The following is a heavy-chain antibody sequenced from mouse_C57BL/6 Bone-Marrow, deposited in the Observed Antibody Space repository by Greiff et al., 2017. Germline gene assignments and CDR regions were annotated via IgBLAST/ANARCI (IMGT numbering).Heavy chain of an antibody. CDR2: IYPRSGNT. Sequence: VQLQESGAELARPGASVKLSCKASGYTFTSYGISWVKQRTGQGLEWIGEIYPRSGNTYYNEKFKGKATLTADKSSSTAYMELRSLTSEDSAVYFCARSGNDYDENYWGQGTTLTVSA. D-gene: IGHD2-4*01. CDR3: ARSGNDYDENY. CDR1: GYTFTSYG. V-gene: IGHV1-81*01. J-gene: IGHJ2*01.